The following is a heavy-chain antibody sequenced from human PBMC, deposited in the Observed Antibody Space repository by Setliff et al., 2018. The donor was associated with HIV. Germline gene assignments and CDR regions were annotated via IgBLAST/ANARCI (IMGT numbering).Heavy chain of an antibody. V-gene: IGHV4-59*12. CDR3: ARGHYYDSSGYYIGMDV. J-gene: IGHJ6*02. D-gene: IGHD3-22*01. CDR1: GGSFSSYY. Sequence: SETLSLTCAVYGGSFSSYYWSWIRQPPGKGLEWIGYIYYSGSTNYHPSLKSRVTISVDTSKNQFSLKLSSVTAADTAVYYCARGHYYDSSGYYIGMDVWGQGTTVTVSS. CDR2: IYYSGST.